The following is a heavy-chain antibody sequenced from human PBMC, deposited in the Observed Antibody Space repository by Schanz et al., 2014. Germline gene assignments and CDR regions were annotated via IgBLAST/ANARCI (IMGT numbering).Heavy chain of an antibody. Sequence: QVQLVQSGTQVKKPGASVKVSCKASGYTLSAYSLHWVRQAPGQGLEWMGIVNPSGGSTTYAQKYQGRVTMTRDTSTSTVYMELSSLRSEDTAVYYCARDGVDAAAGGNYWGQGTLXTVSS. D-gene: IGHD6-13*01. CDR1: GYTLSAYS. J-gene: IGHJ4*02. CDR2: VNPSGGST. CDR3: ARDGVDAAAGGNY. V-gene: IGHV1-46*03.